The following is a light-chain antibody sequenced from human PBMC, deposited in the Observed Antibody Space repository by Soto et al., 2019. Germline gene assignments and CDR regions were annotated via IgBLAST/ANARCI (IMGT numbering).Light chain of an antibody. CDR2: YDS. V-gene: IGLV3-21*04. CDR1: NIGSKS. CDR3: QVWDSSSDHVV. J-gene: IGLJ2*01. Sequence: SYELTQPPSVSVAPGKTARITCGGNNIGSKSVHWYQQKPGQAPVLVISYDSDRPSGITERLSGSNYGNTATLTISRVEAGDEADYYCQVWDSSSDHVVFGGGTNVTVL.